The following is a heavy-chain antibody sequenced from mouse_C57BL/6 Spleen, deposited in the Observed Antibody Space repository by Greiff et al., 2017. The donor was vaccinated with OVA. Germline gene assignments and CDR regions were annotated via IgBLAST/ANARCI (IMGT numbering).Heavy chain of an antibody. J-gene: IGHJ2*01. CDR3: AILTGTSYFDY. V-gene: IGHV1-69*01. CDR1: GYTSTSYW. CDR2: IDPSDSYT. D-gene: IGHD4-1*01. Sequence: QVQLQQPGAELVMPGASVKLSCKASGYTSTSYWMHWVKQRPGQGLEWIGEIDPSDSYTNYNQKFKGKSTLTVDKSSSTAYMQLSSLTSEDSAVYYCAILTGTSYFDYWGQGTTLTVSS.